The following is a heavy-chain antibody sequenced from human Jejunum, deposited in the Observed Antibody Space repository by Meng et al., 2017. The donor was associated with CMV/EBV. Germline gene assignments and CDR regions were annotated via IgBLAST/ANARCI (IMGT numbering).Heavy chain of an antibody. CDR3: AKGRALTGAYYFDY. J-gene: IGHJ4*02. Sequence: SGFTFSSYDMSWVRQAPGKGLEWVSAVSGSGGTTYYADSVKGRFTISRDNTKNTLYLQMNSLRAEDTAVYYCAKGRALTGAYYFDYWGQGTLVTVSS. V-gene: IGHV3-23*01. CDR2: VSGSGGTT. CDR1: GFTFSSYD. D-gene: IGHD3-9*01.